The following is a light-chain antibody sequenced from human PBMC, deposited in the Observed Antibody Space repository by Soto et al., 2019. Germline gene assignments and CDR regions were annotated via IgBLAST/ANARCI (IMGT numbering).Light chain of an antibody. CDR3: GSYRISTAV. CDR2: DVT. CDR1: SSDVGGYNY. V-gene: IGLV2-14*01. J-gene: IGLJ1*01. Sequence: QSALIQPPSVSGSPGQSVTISCTGTSSDVGGYNYVSWYQQYPGKAPKLMIYDVTNRPSGVSNRFSGSKSGNTASLTISGLQAEDEADYYCGSYRISTAVFGTGTKVTVL.